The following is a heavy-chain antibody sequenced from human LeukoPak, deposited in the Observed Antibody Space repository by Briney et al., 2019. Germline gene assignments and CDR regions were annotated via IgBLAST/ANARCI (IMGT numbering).Heavy chain of an antibody. CDR3: ARERVAGSSRSGYGMDV. V-gene: IGHV3-21*01. CDR1: GFTFSSYS. CDR2: ISSSSSYI. D-gene: IGHD6-19*01. J-gene: IGHJ6*02. Sequence: GGSLRLSCAASGFTFSSYSMNWVRQAPGKGLEWVSSISSSSSYIYHADSVKGRFTIPRDNATHSPYLQTNCLRGEDTAVYYCARERVAGSSRSGYGMDVWGQGTTVTV.